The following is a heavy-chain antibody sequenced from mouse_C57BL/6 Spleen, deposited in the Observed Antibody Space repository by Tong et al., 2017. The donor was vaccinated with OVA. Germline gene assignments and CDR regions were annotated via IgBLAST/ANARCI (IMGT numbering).Heavy chain of an antibody. CDR3: APTAQATGYAMDY. D-gene: IGHD3-2*02. J-gene: IGHJ4*01. Sequence: VQLQESGAELVMPGASVKLSCKASGYTFTSYWMHWVRQRPGQGLEWIGEIDPSDSYTNYNQKFKGKATLTVDTSSNTAYLQLSSLTSEDTAIYYCAPTAQATGYAMDYWGQGTSVTVSS. CDR2: IDPSDSYT. CDR1: GYTFTSYW. V-gene: IGHV1-69*01.